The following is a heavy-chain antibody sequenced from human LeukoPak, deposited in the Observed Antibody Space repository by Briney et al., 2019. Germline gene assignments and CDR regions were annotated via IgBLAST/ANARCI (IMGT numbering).Heavy chain of an antibody. CDR3: ARPPGRTGAFDI. J-gene: IGHJ3*02. CDR2: ISGSGGST. V-gene: IGHV3-23*01. D-gene: IGHD3-10*01. Sequence: SAISGSGGSTYYADSVKGRFTISRDNSKNTLYLQMNSLRAEDSAVYYCARPPGRTGAFDIWGQGTMVTVSS.